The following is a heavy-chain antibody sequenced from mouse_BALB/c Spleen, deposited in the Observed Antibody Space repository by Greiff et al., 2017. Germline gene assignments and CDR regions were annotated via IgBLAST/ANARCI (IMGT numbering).Heavy chain of an antibody. Sequence: EVQLVESGGGLVKPGGSLKLSCAASGFTFSSYAMSWVRQTPEKRLEWVATISSGGSYTYYPDSVKGRFTISRDNAKNTLYLQMSSLRSEDTAMYYCARRIDGYYFDYWGQGTTLTVSS. CDR3: ARRIDGYYFDY. J-gene: IGHJ2*01. V-gene: IGHV5-9-3*01. CDR2: ISSGGSYT. CDR1: GFTFSSYA. D-gene: IGHD2-3*01.